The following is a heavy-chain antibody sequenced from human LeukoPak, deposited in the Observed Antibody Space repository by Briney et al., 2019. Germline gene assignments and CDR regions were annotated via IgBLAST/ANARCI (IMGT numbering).Heavy chain of an antibody. J-gene: IGHJ4*02. CDR1: GFTFSSFG. Sequence: GGSLRLSCAPSGFTFSSFGMHWVRQAPGKGLEWVAVIWYDGSNKYYADSVKGRFTISRDNSKNTLHLQMNSLRAEDTAVYYCARGGTYFDYWGQRTLVTVSS. D-gene: IGHD3-16*01. CDR2: IWYDGSNK. V-gene: IGHV3-33*01. CDR3: ARGGTYFDY.